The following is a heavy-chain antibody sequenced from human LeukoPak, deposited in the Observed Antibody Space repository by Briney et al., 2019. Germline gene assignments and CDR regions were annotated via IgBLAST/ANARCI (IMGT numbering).Heavy chain of an antibody. J-gene: IGHJ4*02. CDR1: GGSISSYY. D-gene: IGHD2-21*02. CDR3: ARDLASCAGDCYSDGFDY. CDR2: IYHGGST. Sequence: SETLSLTCTVSGGSISSYYWSWIRQSPGKGLEWIGSIYHGGSTYYNPSLRSRVIVSVDTSKNHFSLKMSSVTAADTAVYYCARDLASCAGDCYSDGFDYWGQGALVTVSS. V-gene: IGHV4-59*04.